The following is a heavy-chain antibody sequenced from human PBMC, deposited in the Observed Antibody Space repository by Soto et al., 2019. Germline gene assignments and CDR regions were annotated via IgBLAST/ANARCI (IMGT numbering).Heavy chain of an antibody. V-gene: IGHV4-31*03. Sequence: QVRLQESGPGLVKPSQTLSLTCIVSGASISTGGYYWSWIRQHPGKGLELIGYIYHSGTTYYNPSLESRLSISADSSKNLLSLNLTSVTAADTAIYYCARATAPSWFDPWGQGTLVPVSS. D-gene: IGHD1-1*01. CDR1: GASISTGGYY. J-gene: IGHJ5*02. CDR2: IYHSGTT. CDR3: ARATAPSWFDP.